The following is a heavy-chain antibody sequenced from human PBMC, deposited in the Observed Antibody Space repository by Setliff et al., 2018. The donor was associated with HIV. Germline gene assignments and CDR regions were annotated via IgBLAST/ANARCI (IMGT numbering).Heavy chain of an antibody. CDR1: GYSISSDYC. Sequence: SETLSLTCGVSGYSISSDYCWGWIRQPPGKGLEWIGNMCHGGNNNYYNPSLKSRVTISVDTSKNQFFLKVTSVTAADTAVYYCARDSITGTTPAFDYWGQGTLVTVSS. V-gene: IGHV4-38-2*02. CDR2: MCHGGNNN. J-gene: IGHJ4*02. CDR3: ARDSITGTTPAFDY. D-gene: IGHD1-20*01.